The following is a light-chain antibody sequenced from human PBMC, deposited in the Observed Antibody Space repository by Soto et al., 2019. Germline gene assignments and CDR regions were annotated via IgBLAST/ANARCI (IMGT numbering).Light chain of an antibody. CDR2: EVS. V-gene: IGLV2-14*01. CDR3: SSYTSINTWV. CDR1: TSDVGGYNY. Sequence: QSALTQPASVSGSPGQSITISCTGTTSDVGGYNYVSWYQQHPGKAPKLMIYEVSNRPSGISNRFSGSKSGNTASLTISGLQAEDEAVYYCSSYTSINTWVFGGGTKVTVL. J-gene: IGLJ3*02.